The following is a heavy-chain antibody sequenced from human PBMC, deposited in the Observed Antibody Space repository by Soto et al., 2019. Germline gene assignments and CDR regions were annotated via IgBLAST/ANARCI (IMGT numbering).Heavy chain of an antibody. J-gene: IGHJ4*02. CDR3: ARALGCWGAYGFDY. CDR1: GFSLNTYGVG. Sequence: QITLKESGPTLVKPTQTLTLTCTVSGFSLNTYGVGVGWIRQPPGKALEWLALIYWDDDKRYSPSLKSRLTITKDTSKNQVVLTMTNMDPVDTVTYYCARALGCWGAYGFDYWGQGTLVTVSS. D-gene: IGHD3-16*01. CDR2: IYWDDDK. V-gene: IGHV2-5*02.